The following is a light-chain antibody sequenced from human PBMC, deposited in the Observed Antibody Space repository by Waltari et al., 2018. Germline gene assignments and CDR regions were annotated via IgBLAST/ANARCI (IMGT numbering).Light chain of an antibody. CDR3: QQYGGSPLWT. J-gene: IGKJ1*01. Sequence: ETLLTQSPGTLSLSPGETATLFCRASQSIASRYLIWYQQKPGQAPKILSYGASNRAPGIPDRFSGRGSGTDFTLTIRRREPEDFAMYYCQQYGGSPLWTFGQGTKVEIK. CDR1: QSIASRY. V-gene: IGKV3-20*01. CDR2: GAS.